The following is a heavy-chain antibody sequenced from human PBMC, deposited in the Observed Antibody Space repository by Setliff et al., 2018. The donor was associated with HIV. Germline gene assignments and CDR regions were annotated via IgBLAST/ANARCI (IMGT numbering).Heavy chain of an antibody. CDR3: ARGALGPTVTSYHYYYMDV. Sequence: PSETLSLTCTVSGGSISSYYWSWIRQPPGKGLEWIGYIYYSGSTNYNPSLKSRVTISVDTSKNQFSLKLSSVTAADTAVYYCARGALGPTVTSYHYYYMDVWGKGTTVTVSS. V-gene: IGHV4-59*01. CDR2: IYYSGST. CDR1: GGSISSYY. D-gene: IGHD4-17*01. J-gene: IGHJ6*03.